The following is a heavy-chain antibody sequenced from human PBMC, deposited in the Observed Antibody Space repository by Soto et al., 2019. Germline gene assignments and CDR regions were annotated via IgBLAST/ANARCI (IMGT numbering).Heavy chain of an antibody. V-gene: IGHV6-1*01. CDR3: ARDCSSTSCSGNYYGMDV. D-gene: IGHD2-2*01. CDR2: TYYRSKWYN. Sequence: SQTLSLTCAISGDSVSGNSAAWNWIRQSPSRGLEWLGRTYYRSKWYNDYAVSVKSRITVTPDTSKNQFSLHLNSVTPEDTAVYYCARDCSSTSCSGNYYGMDVWGQGTTVTVSS. CDR1: GDSVSGNSAA. J-gene: IGHJ6*02.